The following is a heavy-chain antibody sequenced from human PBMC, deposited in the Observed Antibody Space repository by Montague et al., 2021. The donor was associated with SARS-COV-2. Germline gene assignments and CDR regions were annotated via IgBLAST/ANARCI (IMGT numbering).Heavy chain of an antibody. J-gene: IGHJ4*02. D-gene: IGHD3-10*01. CDR3: SRGGGIIRGVVDF. CDR2: ISRSGDRT. Sequence: SLRLSCAASGFTFDDYGMSWVRQVPGKGLEWVSGISRSGDRTVYGDSVKGRFTISRDNAKNSLYLQMNSLRVEDTAFYYCSRGGGIIRGVVDFWGQGILVSVSS. CDR1: GFTFDDYG. V-gene: IGHV3-20*04.